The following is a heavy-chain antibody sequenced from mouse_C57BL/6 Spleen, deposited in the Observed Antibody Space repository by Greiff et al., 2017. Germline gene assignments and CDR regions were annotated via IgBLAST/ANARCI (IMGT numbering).Heavy chain of an antibody. CDR2: INYDGSST. V-gene: IGHV5-16*01. Sequence: EVMLVESEGGLVQPGSSMKLSCTASGFTFSDYYMAWVRQVPEKGLEWVANINYDGSSTYYLDSLKSRFIISRDNAKNILYLQMSSLKSEDTATYYCARVEGSYWYFDVWGTGTTVTVSS. J-gene: IGHJ1*03. CDR1: GFTFSDYY. CDR3: ARVEGSYWYFDV.